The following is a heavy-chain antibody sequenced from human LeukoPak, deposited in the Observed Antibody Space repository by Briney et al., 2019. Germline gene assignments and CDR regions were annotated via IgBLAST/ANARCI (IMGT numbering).Heavy chain of an antibody. CDR2: INHSGST. CDR1: GGSFSDYY. Sequence: SETLSLTCAVYGGSFSDYYWSWIRQPPGKGLEWIGEINHSGSTNYNPSLKSRVTISVDTSKNQFSLKLSSVTAADTAVYYCARGRYSNYGLFDYWGQGILVTVSS. D-gene: IGHD4-11*01. J-gene: IGHJ4*02. V-gene: IGHV4-34*01. CDR3: ARGRYSNYGLFDY.